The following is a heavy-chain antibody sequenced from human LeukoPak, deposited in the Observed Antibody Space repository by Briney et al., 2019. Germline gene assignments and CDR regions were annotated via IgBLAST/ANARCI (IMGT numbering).Heavy chain of an antibody. CDR1: GFTFSSHG. V-gene: IGHV3-30*18. D-gene: IGHD2-15*01. Sequence: GRSLRLSCAASGFTFSSHGMHWVRQAPGKGLEWVALMSYDGTNKVYADSVRGRFTISRDNSKNMLYLEMNNLRAEDTAVYYCAKRGYCSGGRCYSFHFDYWGQGTLVTVSS. CDR2: MSYDGTNK. CDR3: AKRGYCSGGRCYSFHFDY. J-gene: IGHJ4*02.